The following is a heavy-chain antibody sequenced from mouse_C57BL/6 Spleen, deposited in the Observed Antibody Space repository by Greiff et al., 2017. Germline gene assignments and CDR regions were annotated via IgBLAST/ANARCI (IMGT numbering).Heavy chain of an antibody. CDR3: ARDGMDAMDY. Sequence: VKLQESGAELVKPGASVKISCKASGYAFSSYWMNWVKQRPGKGLEWIGQIYPGDGDTNYNGKFKGKATLTADKSSSTAYMQLSSLTSEDSAVYFCARDGMDAMDYWGQGTSVTVSS. CDR2: IYPGDGDT. CDR1: GYAFSSYW. D-gene: IGHD2-3*01. J-gene: IGHJ4*01. V-gene: IGHV1-80*01.